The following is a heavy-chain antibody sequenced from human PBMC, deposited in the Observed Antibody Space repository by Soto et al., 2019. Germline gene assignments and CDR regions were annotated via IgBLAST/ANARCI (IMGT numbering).Heavy chain of an antibody. J-gene: IGHJ4*02. CDR2: IIPILGIA. CDR3: AITQGVATIDY. D-gene: IGHD5-12*01. CDR1: GGTFSSYT. V-gene: IGHV1-69*02. Sequence: QVQLVQSGAEVKKPGSSVKVSCKASGGTFSSYTISWVRQAPRQGLEWMGRIIPILGIANYAQKFQGRVTITADKSTSTAYMELSSLRSEDTDVYYCAITQGVATIDYWGQGTLVTVSS.